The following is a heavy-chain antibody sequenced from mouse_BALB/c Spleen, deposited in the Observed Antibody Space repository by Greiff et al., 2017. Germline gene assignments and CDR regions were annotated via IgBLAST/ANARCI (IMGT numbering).Heavy chain of an antibody. J-gene: IGHJ4*01. CDR3: AGFGGGYAYAMDY. D-gene: IGHD2-14*01. Sequence: EVKLMESGPSLVKPSQTLSLTCSVTGDSITSGYWNWIRKFPGNKLEYMGYISYSGSTYYNPSLKSRISITRDTSKNQYYLLLNSVTTEDTATYYCAGFGGGYAYAMDYWGQGTSVTVSS. CDR2: ISYSGST. V-gene: IGHV3-8*02. CDR1: GDSITSGY.